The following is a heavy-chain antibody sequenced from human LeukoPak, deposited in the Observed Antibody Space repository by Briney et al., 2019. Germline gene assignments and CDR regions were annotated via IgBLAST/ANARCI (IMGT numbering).Heavy chain of an antibody. CDR1: GGTFSSYA. D-gene: IGHD5-12*01. J-gene: IGHJ4*02. Sequence: SVKVSCKASGGTFSSYAISWVRQAPGQGLEWMGGIIPIFGTANYAQKFQGSVTITADESTSTAYMELSSLRSEDTAVYYCARDRVHGYSGYDYWGQGTLVTVSS. V-gene: IGHV1-69*01. CDR3: ARDRVHGYSGYDY. CDR2: IIPIFGTA.